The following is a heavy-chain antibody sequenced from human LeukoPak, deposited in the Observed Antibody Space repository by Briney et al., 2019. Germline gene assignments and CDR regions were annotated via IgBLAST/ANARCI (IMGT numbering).Heavy chain of an antibody. CDR1: GFNFDRFT. V-gene: IGHV3-43*01. CDR3: AKELDTMFFDY. J-gene: IGHJ4*02. D-gene: IGHD3-10*02. CDR2: AGWAGGTT. Sequence: GGSLRLSCATSGFNFDRFTIHWVRQAPGKGLEWVSLAGWAGGTTFYSDSVRGRFTISRDSGRKSVYLQMNSLTTDDTAFYFCAKELDTMFFDYWGQGALVTVSS.